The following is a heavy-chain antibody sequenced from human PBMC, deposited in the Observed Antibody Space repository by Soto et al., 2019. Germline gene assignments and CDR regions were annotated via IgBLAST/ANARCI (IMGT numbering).Heavy chain of an antibody. Sequence: EVQLVESGGGLVKPGGSLRLSCAASGFTFSSYSMNWVRQAPGKGLEWGSSISSSSSYIYDADSVKGRFTISRDNAKNSLCLQMNSLRAEDTAVYYCARDRRDGYNFDYGGQGPLVTVSS. V-gene: IGHV3-21*01. CDR3: ARDRRDGYNFDY. D-gene: IGHD5-12*01. J-gene: IGHJ4*02. CDR1: GFTFSSYS. CDR2: ISSSSSYI.